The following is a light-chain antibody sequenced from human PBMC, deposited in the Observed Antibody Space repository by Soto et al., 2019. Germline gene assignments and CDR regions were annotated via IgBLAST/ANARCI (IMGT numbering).Light chain of an antibody. J-gene: IGKJ1*01. CDR3: QHYYNSWT. V-gene: IGKV1-6*01. CDR2: DAS. CDR1: QGIRND. Sequence: AIQMTQSPSSLSASVGDTVTITCRASQGIRNDLGWYKQKPGKAPKLLIYDASNLESGVPSRLSGSGSGTEFTLTISSMKAEDVAVYYCQHYYNSWTFGQGTKVDIK.